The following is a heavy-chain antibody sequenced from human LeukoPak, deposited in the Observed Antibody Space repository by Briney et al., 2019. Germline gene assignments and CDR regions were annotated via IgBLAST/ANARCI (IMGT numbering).Heavy chain of an antibody. V-gene: IGHV4-4*07. CDR1: GGSINSYY. CDR2: IYSSGST. Sequence: SETLSLTCTVSGGSINSYYWSWIRQPAGKGLEWIGRIYSSGSTNYNPSLKSRVSISCDTSKNQFSLKLTSVTAAETAVYYCARGGKATVVTMWGQGILVTVSS. J-gene: IGHJ4*02. D-gene: IGHD4-23*01. CDR3: ARGGKATVVTM.